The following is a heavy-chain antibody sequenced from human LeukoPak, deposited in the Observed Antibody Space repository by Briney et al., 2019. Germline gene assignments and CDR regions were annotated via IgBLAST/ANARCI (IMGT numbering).Heavy chain of an antibody. Sequence: PSETLSLTCAVYGGSFSGYYWSWIRQPPGKGLEWIGTIYYSGSTYYNPSLKSRLTISLDTSKNQFSLKLNSVTAADTAVYYCARRLRDSSGWSFDYWGQGTLVTVSS. CDR2: IYYSGST. CDR3: ARRLRDSSGWSFDY. J-gene: IGHJ4*02. CDR1: GGSFSGYY. D-gene: IGHD6-19*01. V-gene: IGHV4-34*01.